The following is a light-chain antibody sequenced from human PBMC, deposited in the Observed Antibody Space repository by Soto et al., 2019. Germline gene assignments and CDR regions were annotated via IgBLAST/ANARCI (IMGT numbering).Light chain of an antibody. V-gene: IGKV3-20*01. Sequence: EIVLTQSPGTLSLSPGESATLSCRASQSIFSSYLAWYQQKPGQAPRLLIYGASSRATGIPDRFSGDGSGTEFTLTISSLQSEDFAVYYCQQYNNWPPITFGGGTKVDIK. CDR1: QSIFSSY. J-gene: IGKJ4*01. CDR3: QQYNNWPPIT. CDR2: GAS.